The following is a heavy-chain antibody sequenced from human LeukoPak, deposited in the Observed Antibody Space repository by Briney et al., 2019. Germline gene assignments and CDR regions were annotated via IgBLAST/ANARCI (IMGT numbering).Heavy chain of an antibody. D-gene: IGHD6-19*01. CDR1: GYTFTSYG. CDR2: ISAYNGNT. J-gene: IGHJ3*02. CDR3: ARALYSSGWTDAFDI. Sequence: ASVKVSCKASGYTFTSYGISWVRQAPGQGLEWMGWISAYNGNTNYAQKLQGRVTMTTDTSTSNAYMGLRSLRSDDPAVYYCARALYSSGWTDAFDIWGQGTMVTVSS. V-gene: IGHV1-18*01.